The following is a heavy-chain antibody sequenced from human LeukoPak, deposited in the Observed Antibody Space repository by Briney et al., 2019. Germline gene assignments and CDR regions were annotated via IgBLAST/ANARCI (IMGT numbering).Heavy chain of an antibody. D-gene: IGHD6-6*01. J-gene: IGHJ4*02. CDR3: ATYSTSSGGLDY. V-gene: IGHV3-7*01. CDR1: GFSFSTYW. Sequence: GGSLRLSCAASGFSFSTYWMTWVRQAPGKGLERVANIKQDGSAIYYAGSVRGRFTIFRDNARNSLYLQMNSLRAEDTAVYYCATYSTSSGGLDYWGQGTLVTVSS. CDR2: IKQDGSAI.